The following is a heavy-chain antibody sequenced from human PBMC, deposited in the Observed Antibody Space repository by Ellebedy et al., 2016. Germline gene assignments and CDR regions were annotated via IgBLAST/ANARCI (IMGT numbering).Heavy chain of an antibody. Sequence: GESLKISCAASGFTVSTNYMKWVRQAPGKGLEWVSAIFSDGNTYYADSVKGRFTISRDNAKNSLYLQMNSLRAEDTAVYYCARDLRGYSGYDPYAFDYWGQGTLVTVSS. V-gene: IGHV3-53*01. CDR3: ARDLRGYSGYDPYAFDY. J-gene: IGHJ4*02. CDR2: IFSDGNT. CDR1: GFTVSTNY. D-gene: IGHD5-12*01.